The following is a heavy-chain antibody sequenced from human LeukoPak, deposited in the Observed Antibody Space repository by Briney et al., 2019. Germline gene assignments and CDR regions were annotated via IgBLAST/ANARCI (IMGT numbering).Heavy chain of an antibody. Sequence: PGGSLRLSCAASGFTFSGYGMHWVRQAPGKGLEWVAVISYDGSNKYYADSVKGRFTISRDNSKNTLYLQMNSLRAEDTAVYYCAKDRGSGTYYYYGMDVWGQGTTVTVSS. CDR3: AKDRGSGTYYYYGMDV. D-gene: IGHD6-19*01. CDR1: GFTFSGYG. V-gene: IGHV3-30*18. CDR2: ISYDGSNK. J-gene: IGHJ6*02.